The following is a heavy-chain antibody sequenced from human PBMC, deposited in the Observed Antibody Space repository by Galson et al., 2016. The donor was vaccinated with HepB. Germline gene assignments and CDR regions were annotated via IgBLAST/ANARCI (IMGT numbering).Heavy chain of an antibody. V-gene: IGHV4-59*02. Sequence: ETLSLTCTVSGASVSDYYWNWIRQSPGKGLEWIGIVYNNGHTYYNPSLESRVTISLDTSKNQFFLDLSSLTAADTAVYYCARRVEYCGGGRCPPWYFDVWGRGTLVTVSP. J-gene: IGHJ2*01. D-gene: IGHD2-21*01. CDR3: ARRVEYCGGGRCPPWYFDV. CDR2: VYNNGHT. CDR1: GASVSDYY.